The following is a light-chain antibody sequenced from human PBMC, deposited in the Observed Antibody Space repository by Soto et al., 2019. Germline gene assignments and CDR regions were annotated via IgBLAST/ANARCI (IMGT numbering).Light chain of an antibody. CDR1: QSVSTSY. V-gene: IGKV3-20*01. CDR3: QVYGPSPPIT. Sequence: EIVLTQSPGTLSLSPGERATLSCRASQSVSTSYVAWYQHKPGQAPRLLMYGVSSRATGVPDRFTGSGSGADFTLTISRLEPEDFAVYYCQVYGPSPPITFGQGTRLEI. J-gene: IGKJ5*01. CDR2: GVS.